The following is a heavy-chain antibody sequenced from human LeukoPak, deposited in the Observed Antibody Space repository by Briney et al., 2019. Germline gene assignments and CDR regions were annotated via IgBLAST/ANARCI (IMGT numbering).Heavy chain of an antibody. CDR3: ARVLKKSYFDY. J-gene: IGHJ4*02. CDR1: GFTFSTYW. V-gene: IGHV3-74*01. Sequence: GESLRLSCTASGFTFSTYWMHWVRQVPGKGPVWVSRINTDESRIDYADSVKGRFTISRDNAKNMLFLQMNSLRAEDTAVYYCARVLKKSYFDYWGQGTLVTVSS. CDR2: INTDESRI.